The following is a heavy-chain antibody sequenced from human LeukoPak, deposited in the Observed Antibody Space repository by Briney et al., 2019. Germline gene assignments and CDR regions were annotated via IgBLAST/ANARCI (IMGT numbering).Heavy chain of an antibody. Sequence: SVKVSCKASGYTFTGYYMHWVRQAPGQGLEWMGGIIPIFGTANYAQKFQGRVTITTDESTSTAYMELSSLRSEDTAVYYCAKGAGELFLDYWGQGTLVTVSS. D-gene: IGHD3-10*01. V-gene: IGHV1-69*05. J-gene: IGHJ4*02. CDR3: AKGAGELFLDY. CDR1: GYTFTGYY. CDR2: IIPIFGTA.